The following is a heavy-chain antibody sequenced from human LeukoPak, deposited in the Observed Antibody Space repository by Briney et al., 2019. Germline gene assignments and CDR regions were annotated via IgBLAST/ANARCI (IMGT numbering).Heavy chain of an antibody. D-gene: IGHD6-13*01. Sequence: GSLRLSCTASGFTFGDYAMSWFRQAPGKGLEWVGFIRSKAFGGTTEYAASVKGRFTISRDDSKSIAYLQMNSLKTEDTAVYYCTREQQLVPYDYWGQGTLVTVSS. CDR2: IRSKAFGGTT. CDR1: GFTFGDYA. CDR3: TREQQLVPYDY. J-gene: IGHJ4*02. V-gene: IGHV3-49*03.